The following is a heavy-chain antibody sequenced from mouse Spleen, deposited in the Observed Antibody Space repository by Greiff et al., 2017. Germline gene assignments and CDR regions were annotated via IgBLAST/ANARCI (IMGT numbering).Heavy chain of an antibody. Sequence: QVQLQQSGAELARPGASVKMSCKASGYTFTSYTMHWVKQRPGQGLEWIGYINPSSGYTKYNQKFKDKATLTADKSSSTAYMQLSSLTSEDSAVYYCARTVKLGSFDYWGQGTTLTVSS. CDR1: GYTFTSYT. V-gene: IGHV1-4*01. CDR2: INPSSGYT. J-gene: IGHJ2*01. CDR3: ARTVKLGSFDY. D-gene: IGHD4-1*01.